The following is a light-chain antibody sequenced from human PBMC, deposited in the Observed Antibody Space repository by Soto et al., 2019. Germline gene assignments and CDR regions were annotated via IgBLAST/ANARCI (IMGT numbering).Light chain of an antibody. J-gene: IGKJ1*01. V-gene: IGKV1-5*01. CDR1: QTISSW. CDR2: DAS. CDR3: QQYSSYWT. Sequence: DILMTQSPSTLSASVGDRVTITCRASQTISSWLAWYQQKPGKAPKLLIYDASSLESGVPSRFSGSGYGTELTLTIRSLQPDDFATYYCQQYSSYWTFGQGTKGDSK.